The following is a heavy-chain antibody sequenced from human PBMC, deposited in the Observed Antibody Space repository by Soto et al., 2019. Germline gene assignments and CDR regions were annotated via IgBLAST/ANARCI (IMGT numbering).Heavy chain of an antibody. D-gene: IGHD2-21*02. J-gene: IGHJ4*02. CDR3: AKVLDCGADCYAVDY. CDR1: GFTFSNYA. CDR2: VSGGGDGT. Sequence: EVQLLESGGGLVQPGGSLRLSCAASGFTFSNYAMTWVRQAPGEGLEWVSAVSGGGDGTYYADSVRGRFTISRDNSKNTLYLQMNSLRAEDTAVYYCAKVLDCGADCYAVDYWGQGTLVTVSS. V-gene: IGHV3-23*01.